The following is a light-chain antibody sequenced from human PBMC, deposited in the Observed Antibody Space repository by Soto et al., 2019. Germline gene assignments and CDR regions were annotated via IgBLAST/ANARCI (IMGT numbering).Light chain of an antibody. J-gene: IGKJ5*01. CDR1: QSLVHSDGIAY. V-gene: IGKV2-30*02. CDR2: KVS. Sequence: DVVMTQSPLSLPVTPGQPASISCRSNQSLVHSDGIAYFSWFQQRPGRSPRRLIYKVSNRDSGVPARFSGSGSGTDFALKISRVEAEDVGVYYCMQGTHWLITLSQGAR. CDR3: MQGTHWLIT.